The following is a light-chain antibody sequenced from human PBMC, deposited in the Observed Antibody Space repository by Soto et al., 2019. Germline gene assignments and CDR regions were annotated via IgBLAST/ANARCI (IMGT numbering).Light chain of an antibody. CDR2: STS. CDR3: QKRSNWPLN. V-gene: IGKV3D-20*02. Sequence: EIVLTHSPDTLSFSPGEIATLSFSASQRVSSDSLASYQQQPGQAPRLLIYSTSNRATGIPDRFSGSGSGTDFTLTIRRLEPEDFAVYYCQKRSNWPLNFGGGTKVDIK. CDR1: QRVSSDS. J-gene: IGKJ4*01.